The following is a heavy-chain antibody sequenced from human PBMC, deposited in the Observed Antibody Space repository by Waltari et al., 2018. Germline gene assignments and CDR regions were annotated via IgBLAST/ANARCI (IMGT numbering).Heavy chain of an antibody. CDR2: INPSGGST. Sequence: QVQLVQSGAEVKKPGASVKVSCKASGYTFTGYYMHWVRQAPGQGLEWMGIINPSGGSTSYAQKFQGRVTITADKSTSTAYMELSSLRSEDTAVYYCARDLRGAPGYWGQGTLVTVSS. D-gene: IGHD3-16*01. CDR3: ARDLRGAPGY. CDR1: GYTFTGYY. J-gene: IGHJ4*02. V-gene: IGHV1-46*01.